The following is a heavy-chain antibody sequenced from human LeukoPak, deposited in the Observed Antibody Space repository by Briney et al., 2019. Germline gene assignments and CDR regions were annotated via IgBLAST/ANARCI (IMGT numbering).Heavy chain of an antibody. CDR2: IYHSGST. CDR3: ASDQQWLVPSGVDV. Sequence: PSETLSLTCTVSGYSISSGYYWGWIRQPPGKGLEWIGSIYHSGSTYYNPSLKSRVTISVDTSKNQFSLKLSSVTAADTAVYYCASDQQWLVPSGVDVWGKGTTVTVSS. V-gene: IGHV4-38-2*02. CDR1: GYSISSGYY. J-gene: IGHJ6*04. D-gene: IGHD6-19*01.